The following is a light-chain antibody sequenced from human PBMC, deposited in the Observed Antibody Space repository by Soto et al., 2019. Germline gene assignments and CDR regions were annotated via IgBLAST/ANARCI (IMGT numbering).Light chain of an antibody. CDR3: SSFATSYFYV. CDR2: GVT. V-gene: IGLV2-14*01. CDR1: GSDIGAYNY. J-gene: IGLJ1*01. Sequence: QSVVTQPASGSGSPGQSITISCTGSGSDIGAYNYVSWYQQHPGKAPKLLIHGVTRRPSGVSSRFSASKSAYTASLTISGLQAEDEANYYCSSFATSYFYVFGTGTKVTVL.